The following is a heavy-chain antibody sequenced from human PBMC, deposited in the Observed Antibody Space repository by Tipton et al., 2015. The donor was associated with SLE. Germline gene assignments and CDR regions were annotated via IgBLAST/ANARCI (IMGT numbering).Heavy chain of an antibody. J-gene: IGHJ4*02. D-gene: IGHD2-21*02. CDR3: ARVKTVAALDY. CDR2: IYYSGST. Sequence: TLSLTCTVSGVSISTYYWSWIRQPPGKGLEWIGYIYYSGSTNYNSSLKSRVTITVDTSKAQFSLRLTSVTAADTAVYYCARVKTVAALDYWGQGILVSVSS. CDR1: GVSISTYY. V-gene: IGHV4-59*01.